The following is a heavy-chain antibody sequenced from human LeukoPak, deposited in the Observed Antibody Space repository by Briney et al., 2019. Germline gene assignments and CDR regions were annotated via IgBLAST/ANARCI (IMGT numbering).Heavy chain of an antibody. D-gene: IGHD3-22*01. CDR2: IYYSGST. J-gene: IGHJ4*02. CDR1: GGSTSSYY. Sequence: SETLSLTCTVSGGSTSSYYWSWIRQPPGKGLEWIGYIYYSGSTNYNPSLKSRVTISVDTSKNQFSLKLSSVTAADTAVYYCARVPMIVVVTEYYFDYWGQGTLVTVSS. V-gene: IGHV4-59*01. CDR3: ARVPMIVVVTEYYFDY.